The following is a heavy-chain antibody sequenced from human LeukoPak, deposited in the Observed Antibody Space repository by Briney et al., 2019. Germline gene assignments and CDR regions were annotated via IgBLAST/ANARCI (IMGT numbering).Heavy chain of an antibody. V-gene: IGHV4-39*01. CDR3: VRQRRYCSGGTCYHYFDF. Sequence: SETLSLTCTVSGGSISSSDYYWGWIRQPPGKGLELIGSIFYSASTHYDPSLRSRATISVVTSRNQFSLKLSSVTAADTAMYFCVRQRRYCSGGTCYHYFDFWGQGTLVTVSS. CDR2: IFYSAST. CDR1: GGSISSSDYY. J-gene: IGHJ4*02. D-gene: IGHD2-15*01.